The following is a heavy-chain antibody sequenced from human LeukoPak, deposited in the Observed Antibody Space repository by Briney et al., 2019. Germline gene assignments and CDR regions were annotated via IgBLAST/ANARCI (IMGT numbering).Heavy chain of an antibody. V-gene: IGHV4-39*01. CDR2: IYYSGST. J-gene: IGHJ5*02. Sequence: SETLSLTCTVSGASISSSRDYWGWIRQPPGKGLEWIGSIYYSGSTYYNPSLKSRVTISVDTSKNQFSLKLSSVTAADTAVYYCATRGDIVVVVAATPTGNWFDPWGQGTLVTVSS. CDR1: GASISSSRDY. CDR3: ATRGDIVVVVAATPTGNWFDP. D-gene: IGHD2-15*01.